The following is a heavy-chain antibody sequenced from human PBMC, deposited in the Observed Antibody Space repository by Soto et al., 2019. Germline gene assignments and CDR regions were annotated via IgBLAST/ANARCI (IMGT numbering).Heavy chain of an antibody. V-gene: IGHV1-18*01. Sequence: ASVKVSCKASGYTFTSYGISWVRQAPGQGLEWMGWISAYNGNTNYAQKLQGRVTMTTDTSTSTAYMELRSLRSDDTAVYYCARSLFGNLVIVGATGIFDYWGQGTLVTVSS. J-gene: IGHJ4*02. CDR1: GYTFTSYG. CDR3: ARSLFGNLVIVGATGIFDY. D-gene: IGHD1-26*01. CDR2: ISAYNGNT.